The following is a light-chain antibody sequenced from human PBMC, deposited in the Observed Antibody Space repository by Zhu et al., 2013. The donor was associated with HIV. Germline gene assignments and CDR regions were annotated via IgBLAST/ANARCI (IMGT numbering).Light chain of an antibody. CDR1: QSVGTN. V-gene: IGKV3-20*01. Sequence: EIVMTQSPASMSVSAGERATFSCRASQSVGTNVAWYQQRPGQAPTVVIYDVSNRAAGIPNTFSGSGSGTDFTLTISRLEPEDFAVYYCQQYGNSPWTFGQGTTVEMK. CDR2: DVS. CDR3: QQYGNSPWT. J-gene: IGKJ1*01.